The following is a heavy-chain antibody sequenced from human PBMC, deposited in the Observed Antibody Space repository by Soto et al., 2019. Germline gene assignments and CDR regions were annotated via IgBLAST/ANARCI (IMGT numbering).Heavy chain of an antibody. V-gene: IGHV3-30*18. CDR3: AKDLGSGWSYFDP. D-gene: IGHD6-19*01. J-gene: IGHJ4*02. Sequence: GGSLRLSCAASGFTFSSYGMHWVRQAPGKGLEWVAIISYDGSNKYYADSVKGRFTISRDNSKNTLYLQMNSLRAEDTAVYYCAKDLGSGWSYFDPWGQGTLVTVSS. CDR1: GFTFSSYG. CDR2: ISYDGSNK.